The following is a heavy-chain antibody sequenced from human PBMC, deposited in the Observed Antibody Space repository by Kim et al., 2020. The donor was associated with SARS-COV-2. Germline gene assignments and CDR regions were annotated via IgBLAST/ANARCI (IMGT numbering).Heavy chain of an antibody. CDR2: ISSSSDYI. CDR3: ARPYNDYYFYGMDV. Sequence: GGSLRLSCAASRVTFSTYSMSWVRQAPGKGLEWVSTISSSSDYIYYADSVKGRFTISRDNAKKLLFLQMNSLRAEDTAVYYCARPYNDYYFYGMDVWGQGTTVTVSS. CDR1: RVTFSTYS. J-gene: IGHJ6*02. D-gene: IGHD1-1*01. V-gene: IGHV3-21*01.